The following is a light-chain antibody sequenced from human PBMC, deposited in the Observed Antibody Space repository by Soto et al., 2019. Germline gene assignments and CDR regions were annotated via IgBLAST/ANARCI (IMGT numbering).Light chain of an antibody. J-gene: IGLJ1*01. CDR2: SNN. V-gene: IGLV1-44*01. CDR1: SSNIGSNT. Sequence: QSVLTQPPSASGTPGQRVTISCSGSSSNIGSNTVNWYQQLPGTAPKLLIYSNNQRPSGVPDRFSGSKSGTSASLAISGLQSEDDADYYCAAWDDSLNGVYVFATGTKVTVL. CDR3: AAWDDSLNGVYV.